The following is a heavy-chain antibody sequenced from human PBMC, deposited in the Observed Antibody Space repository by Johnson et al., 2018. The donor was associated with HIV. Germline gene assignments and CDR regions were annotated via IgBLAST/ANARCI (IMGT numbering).Heavy chain of an antibody. CDR1: GFTFDDYA. V-gene: IGHV3-30*14. D-gene: IGHD1-26*01. Sequence: QVQLVESGGGLVQPGRSLKLSCAASGFTFDDYAMHWVRQAPGRGLERVAVISYDGTDKYYADSVRGRFTISRDNSKNTLYLQMNSLSPEDMAVYYCARGWELLTPAFDIWGQGTMVTVSS. CDR2: ISYDGTDK. CDR3: ARGWELLTPAFDI. J-gene: IGHJ3*02.